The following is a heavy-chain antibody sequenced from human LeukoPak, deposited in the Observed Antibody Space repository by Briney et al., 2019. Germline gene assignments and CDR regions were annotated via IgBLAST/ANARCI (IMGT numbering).Heavy chain of an antibody. V-gene: IGHV4-30-4*08. CDR1: GGSISSGDYY. J-gene: IGHJ6*03. CDR3: AREVPAATLGGYYYYYYMDV. D-gene: IGHD2-2*01. Sequence: PSETLSLTCTVSGGSISSGDYYWSWIRQPPGKGLEWIGYIYYSGSTYYNPSLKNRVTISVDTSKNQFSLKLSSVTAADTAVYYCAREVPAATLGGYYYYYYMDVWGKGTTVTVSS. CDR2: IYYSGST.